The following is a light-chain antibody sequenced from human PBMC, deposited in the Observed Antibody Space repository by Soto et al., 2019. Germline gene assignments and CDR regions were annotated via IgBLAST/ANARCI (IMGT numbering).Light chain of an antibody. J-gene: IGKJ3*01. V-gene: IGKV1-33*01. CDR1: QDISNY. Sequence: DIQMTRSPSPLSASVGDRVTITCQASQDISNYLNWYQQKPGKAPKLLIYDASNLETGVPSRFSGSGSRTDFTFTISSLQPEDVATYYCQQYDNLPFTFGPGTKVDIK. CDR2: DAS. CDR3: QQYDNLPFT.